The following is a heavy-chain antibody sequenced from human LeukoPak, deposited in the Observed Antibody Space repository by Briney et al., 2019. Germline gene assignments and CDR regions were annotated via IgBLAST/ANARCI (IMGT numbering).Heavy chain of an antibody. J-gene: IGHJ4*02. CDR1: GFSLSTSGVG. CDR3: ARVWWLQGFDY. D-gene: IGHD5-24*01. CDR2: IYYSGST. V-gene: IGHV4-39*07. Sequence: SGPTLVKPTQTLTLTCTFSGFSLSTSGVGVGWIRQPPGKGLEWIGSIYYSGSTYYNPSLKSRVTISVDTSKNQFSLKLSSVTAADTAVYYCARVWWLQGFDYWGQGTLVTVSS.